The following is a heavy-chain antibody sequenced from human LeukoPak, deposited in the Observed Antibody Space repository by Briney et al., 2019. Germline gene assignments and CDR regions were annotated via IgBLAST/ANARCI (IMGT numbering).Heavy chain of an antibody. CDR1: GGSISSGGYS. D-gene: IGHD3-10*01. J-gene: IGHJ4*02. Sequence: SETLSLTCAVSGGSISSGGYSWSWIRQPPGKGLEWIGYIYHSGSTYYNPSLKSRVTISVDTSKNQFSLKLSSVTAADTAVYYCARGGGGPDIWGQGTLVTVSS. CDR2: IYHSGST. V-gene: IGHV4-30-2*01. CDR3: ARGGGGPDI.